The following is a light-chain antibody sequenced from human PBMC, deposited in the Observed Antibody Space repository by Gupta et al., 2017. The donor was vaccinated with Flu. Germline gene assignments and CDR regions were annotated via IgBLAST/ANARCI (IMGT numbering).Light chain of an antibody. CDR2: GNN. V-gene: IGLV1-44*01. Sequence: QSVLAQPPSASGTPGQRVTISCSGTSSNIGTNTVTWYQQVPGTAPKLLIYGNNQRPSGVPDRFSGSKSGTSASLAISGLQSKDEADYFCAAWDDSLTGWVFGGGTKLTVL. CDR1: SSNIGTNT. CDR3: AAWDDSLTGWV. J-gene: IGLJ3*02.